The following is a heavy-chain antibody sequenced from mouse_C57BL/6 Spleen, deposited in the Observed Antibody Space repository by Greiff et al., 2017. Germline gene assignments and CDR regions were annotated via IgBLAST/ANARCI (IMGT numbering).Heavy chain of an antibody. CDR2: IDPSDSYT. Sequence: QVQLQQPGAELVRPGTSVKLSCKASGYTFTSYWMHWVKQRPGQGLEWFGVIDPSDSYTNYNQKFKGKATLTVDTSSSTAYMQLSSLTSEDSAVYYCARGSNYEGAMDYWGQGTSVTVSS. J-gene: IGHJ4*01. V-gene: IGHV1-59*01. CDR3: ARGSNYEGAMDY. D-gene: IGHD2-5*01. CDR1: GYTFTSYW.